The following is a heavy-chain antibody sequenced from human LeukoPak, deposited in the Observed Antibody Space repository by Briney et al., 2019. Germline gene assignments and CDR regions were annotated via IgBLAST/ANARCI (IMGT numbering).Heavy chain of an antibody. J-gene: IGHJ6*04. CDR1: VFTFRSYG. CDR2: ISYDGSNK. CDR3: AKENDDILTGYHYYCYGMDV. V-gene: IGHV3-30*18. Sequence: GGSLRLSCAASVFTFRSYGMHWVRQAPGKGLEWVAVISYDGSNKYYADSVKGRFTIYRDNSKNTLYLQMNSLRAEDTAVYYCAKENDDILTGYHYYCYGMDVWGKGTTVTVSS. D-gene: IGHD3-9*01.